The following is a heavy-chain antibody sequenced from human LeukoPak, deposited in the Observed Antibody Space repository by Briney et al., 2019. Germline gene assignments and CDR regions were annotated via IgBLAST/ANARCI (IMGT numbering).Heavy chain of an antibody. J-gene: IGHJ4*02. CDR2: INPSGGST. CDR1: GYTFTSYY. D-gene: IGHD2-21*02. V-gene: IGHV1-46*01. Sequence: ASVKVSCKASGYTFTSYYMHWVRQAPGQGLEWMGIINPSGGSTSYAQKFQGRVTMTRDTSTSTVYMELSSLRSEDTAVYYCARAGAVVTAPVYYFDYWGQGTLVTVSS. CDR3: ARAGAVVTAPVYYFDY.